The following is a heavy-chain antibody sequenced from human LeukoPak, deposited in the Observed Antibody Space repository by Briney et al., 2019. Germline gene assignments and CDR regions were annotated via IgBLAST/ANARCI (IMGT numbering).Heavy chain of an antibody. D-gene: IGHD3-3*01. CDR3: ARARGHDFWSGYPYYFDY. CDR2: IYYSGST. V-gene: IGHV4-59*01. Sequence: PSETLSLTCTASGGSISSYYWSWIRQPPGKGLEWIGYIYYSGSTNYNPSLKSRVTISVDTSKNQFSLKLSSVTAADTAVYYCARARGHDFWSGYPYYFDYWGQGTLVTVSS. CDR1: GGSISSYY. J-gene: IGHJ4*02.